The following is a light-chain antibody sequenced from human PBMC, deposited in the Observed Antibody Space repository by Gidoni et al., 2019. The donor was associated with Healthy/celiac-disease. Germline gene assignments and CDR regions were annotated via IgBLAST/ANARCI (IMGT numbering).Light chain of an antibody. CDR2: GNN. CDR3: EAWDGSLNGYV. J-gene: IGLJ1*01. Sequence: QSLPMQPPSASGTPGQGVTISCAGSSSNIGSNTVNWYQQLPGTAPKLLIYGNNKRPSGVPDRFSGSKSGTSASLTISGLQSEDEADYYCEAWDGSLNGYVFGTGTKVTVL. CDR1: SSNIGSNT. V-gene: IGLV1-44*01.